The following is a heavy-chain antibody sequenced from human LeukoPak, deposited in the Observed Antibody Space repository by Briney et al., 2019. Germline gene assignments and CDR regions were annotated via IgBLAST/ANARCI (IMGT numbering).Heavy chain of an antibody. CDR1: GYTFTSYY. V-gene: IGHV1-46*03. CDR3: ARGAARPYIVVVPAAEDY. D-gene: IGHD2-2*01. J-gene: IGHJ4*02. CDR2: INPSGGST. Sequence: ASVKVSCKASGYTFTSYYMHWVRQAPGQRLEWMGIINPSGGSTSYAQKFQGRVTMTRDTSTSTVYMELSSLRSEDTAVYYCARGAARPYIVVVPAAEDYWGQGTLVTVSS.